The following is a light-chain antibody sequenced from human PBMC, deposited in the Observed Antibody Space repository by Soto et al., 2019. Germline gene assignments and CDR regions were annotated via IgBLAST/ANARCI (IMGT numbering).Light chain of an antibody. J-gene: IGKJ2*01. CDR2: DA. CDR1: QSISRS. CDR3: HQYNSWPPGT. Sequence: EIVLTQSPAILSVSPGERATLSCRASQSISRSLAWYQQKPGQAPRLLISDASRATGIPARFSGSGSGTEFTLTISSLQSEDFALYYCHQYNSWPPGTFGQGTKVEIK. V-gene: IGKV3-15*01.